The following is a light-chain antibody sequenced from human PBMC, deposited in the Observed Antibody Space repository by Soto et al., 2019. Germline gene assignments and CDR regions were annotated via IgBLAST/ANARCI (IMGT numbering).Light chain of an antibody. V-gene: IGLV1-51*02. CDR3: GTWDSSLSAYV. CDR1: SSNIGNND. Sequence: QSALTQPPSVSAAPGQKVTISCSGSSSNIGNNDVSWYQQLPGTAPKLLIYENNKRPSGIPDRFSGSKSGTSATLGITGLQTGDEADYYCGTWDSSLSAYVFGTGTKVTV. CDR2: ENN. J-gene: IGLJ1*01.